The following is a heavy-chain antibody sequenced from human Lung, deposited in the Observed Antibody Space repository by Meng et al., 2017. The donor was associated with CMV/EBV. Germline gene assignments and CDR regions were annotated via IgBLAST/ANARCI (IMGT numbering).Heavy chain of an antibody. D-gene: IGHD4-17*01. V-gene: IGHV3-23*01. CDR1: GFTFSNYA. J-gene: IGHJ6*02. CDR2: IAGSGSHT. CDR3: ARYPTTGTYYYYNGMDV. Sequence: GEXXTISCAASGFTFSNYAMSWVRQAPGKGLEWVSGIAGSGSHTFYTDSVKGRFTISRDNVKNTLYLQMNVLRVEDTALYYCARYPTTGTYYYYNGMDVWXQGTTVTVSS.